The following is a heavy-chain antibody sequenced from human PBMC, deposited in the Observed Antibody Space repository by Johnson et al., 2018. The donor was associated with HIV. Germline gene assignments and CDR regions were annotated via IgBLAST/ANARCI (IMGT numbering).Heavy chain of an antibody. CDR1: GFTFSSYA. CDR2: ICSSGSTI. V-gene: IGHV3-11*04. Sequence: QVQLVESGGGLVQPGGSLRLSCAASGFTFSSYAMSWIRQAPGKGLEWVSYICSSGSTIYYADSVKGRFTISRDNAKNSLYLQMNSLRAEDTAVYYCARSATGTTADAFDIWGQGTMVTVSS. D-gene: IGHD1-7*01. CDR3: ARSATGTTADAFDI. J-gene: IGHJ3*02.